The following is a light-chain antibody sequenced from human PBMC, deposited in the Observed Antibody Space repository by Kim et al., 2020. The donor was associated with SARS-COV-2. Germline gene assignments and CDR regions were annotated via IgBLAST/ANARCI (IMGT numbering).Light chain of an antibody. CDR2: LNSDGSH. V-gene: IGLV4-69*01. J-gene: IGLJ2*01. CDR3: QTWGTAIDVV. Sequence: QLVLTQSPSASASLGASVKLTCILSSGHSSYTIAWHQQQPEKGPRYLMKLNSDGSHKRGAGIPDRFSGSSSGAERYLTISSLQSEDEADYYCQTWGTAIDVVFGGGTKVTVL. CDR1: SGHSSYT.